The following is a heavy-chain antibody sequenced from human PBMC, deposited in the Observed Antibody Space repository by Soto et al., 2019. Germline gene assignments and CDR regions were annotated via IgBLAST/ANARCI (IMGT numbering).Heavy chain of an antibody. J-gene: IGHJ4*02. CDR2: IYYRGRT. CDR3: VRGEGFDNGGFPTLGLRY. V-gene: IGHV4-30-4*01. Sequence: QVQLQESGPGLVKPAQTLSLTCAVSGGAINSPYYYWSWLRQPPGKGLEWIGYIYYRGRTYYKPSLNRRVTISSDTSKKQFSMKLSSVTAAETAVYYCVRGEGFDNGGFPTLGLRYGGQETKVPFPS. D-gene: IGHD3-22*01. CDR1: GGAINSPYYY.